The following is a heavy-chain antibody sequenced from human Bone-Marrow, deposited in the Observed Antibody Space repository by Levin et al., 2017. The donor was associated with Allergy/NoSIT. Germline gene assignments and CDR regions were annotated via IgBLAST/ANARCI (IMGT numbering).Heavy chain of an antibody. V-gene: IGHV4-59*11. CDR3: ARGAYDFWGYYYYYYLDV. CDR2: ISDTGDS. J-gene: IGHJ6*03. D-gene: IGHD3-3*01. CDR1: GGAISSHY. Sequence: SETLSLTCTVSGGAISSHYWSWIRQSPGKGLEWIGFISDTGDSDYNPSLKSRVTIAIDTSKDHFSLKVTSVTAADTAVYYCARGAYDFWGYYYYYYLDVWGKGTTVTVSS.